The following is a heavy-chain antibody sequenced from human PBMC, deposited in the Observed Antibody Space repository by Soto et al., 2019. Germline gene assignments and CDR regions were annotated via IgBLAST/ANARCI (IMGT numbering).Heavy chain of an antibody. D-gene: IGHD3-22*01. CDR3: ARDSHDDSSGYLVDY. V-gene: IGHV3-33*01. CDR1: GFTFSSYG. Sequence: SGGSLXLSCAASGFTFSSYGMHWVRQAPGKGLEWVAVIWYDGSNKYYADSVKGRFTISRDNSKNTLYLQMNSLRAEDTAVYYCARDSHDDSSGYLVDYWGQGTLVTVSS. CDR2: IWYDGSNK. J-gene: IGHJ4*02.